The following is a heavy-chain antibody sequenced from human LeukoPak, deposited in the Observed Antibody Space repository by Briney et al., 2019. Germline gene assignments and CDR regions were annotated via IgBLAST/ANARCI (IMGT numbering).Heavy chain of an antibody. CDR3: ARLQDYYDSSGYLDY. Sequence: APVKVSCKASGYTFTSYGISWVRQAPGQGLEWMGWISAYNGNTNYAQKLQGRVTTTTDTSTSTAYMELRSLRSDDTAVYYCARLQDYYDSSGYLDYWGQGTLVTVSS. V-gene: IGHV1-18*01. CDR1: GYTFTSYG. D-gene: IGHD3-22*01. J-gene: IGHJ4*02. CDR2: ISAYNGNT.